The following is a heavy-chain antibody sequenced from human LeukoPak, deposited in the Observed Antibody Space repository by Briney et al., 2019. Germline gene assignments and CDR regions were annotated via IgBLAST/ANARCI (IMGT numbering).Heavy chain of an antibody. J-gene: IGHJ5*01. Sequence: SETLSLTCAVSGASISSSIHYWGWVRQPPGKGLEWIGSVCYSGGTYYNPSLESRLTISVDTSNNRFSLKLKSVTAADTAVFYCARVTTGSTTLDSWGQGILVTVSS. V-gene: IGHV4-39*02. D-gene: IGHD1-1*01. CDR1: GASISSSIHY. CDR3: ARVTTGSTTLDS. CDR2: VCYSGGT.